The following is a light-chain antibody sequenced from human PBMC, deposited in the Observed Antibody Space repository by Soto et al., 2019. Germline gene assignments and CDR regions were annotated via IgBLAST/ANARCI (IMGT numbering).Light chain of an antibody. CDR1: SSDIGNYNY. CDR3: SSYTTTSSYV. CDR2: DVN. J-gene: IGLJ1*01. V-gene: IGLV2-14*03. Sequence: QSALTQPASVSGSPGQSITISCTGTSSDIGNYNYVSWYQQYPGKAPKLIIYDVNNRPSGISDRFSGSKSGNTASLTISGLQAEDEADYYCSSYTTTSSYVFGTGTKVTVL.